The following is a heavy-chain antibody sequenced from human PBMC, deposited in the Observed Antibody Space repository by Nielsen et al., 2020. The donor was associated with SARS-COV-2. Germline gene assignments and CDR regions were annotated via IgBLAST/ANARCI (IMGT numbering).Heavy chain of an antibody. J-gene: IGHJ5*02. V-gene: IGHV3-30-3*01. D-gene: IGHD6-13*01. CDR2: ISYDGSNK. CDR3: ARARGYSSSWYLGWFDP. CDR1: GFTFSSYA. Sequence: GGSLRLSCAASGFTFSSYAMSWVRQASGKGLEWVAVISYDGSNKYYADSVKGRFTISRDNSKNTLYLQMNSLRAEDTAVYYCARARGYSSSWYLGWFDPWGQGTLVTVSS.